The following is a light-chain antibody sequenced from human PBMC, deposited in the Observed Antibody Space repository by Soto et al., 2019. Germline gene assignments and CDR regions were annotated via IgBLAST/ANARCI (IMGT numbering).Light chain of an antibody. V-gene: IGLV2-8*01. Sequence: SPGQSVTISCTGTSNDVGDYDYVSWYQQHPGKAPRLIIYAVDKRPSGVPDRFSASKSGNTASLTVSGLQADDEADYYCSSYGGRHTNVFGSGTKVTVL. CDR3: SSYGGRHTNV. CDR1: SNDVGDYDY. J-gene: IGLJ6*01. CDR2: AVD.